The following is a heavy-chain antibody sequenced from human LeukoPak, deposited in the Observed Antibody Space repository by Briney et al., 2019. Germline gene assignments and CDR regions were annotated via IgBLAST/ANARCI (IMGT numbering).Heavy chain of an antibody. CDR3: ARDRVAAAGGYYFDY. D-gene: IGHD6-13*01. CDR1: GFTFSTYS. Sequence: GGSLRLSCAASGFTFSTYSMNWVRQAPGKGLEWVSYISTSSRTMYYADSVKGRFTISRDNAKNSLYLQMNSLRDEDTAVYYCARDRVAAAGGYYFDYWGQGNLVTVSS. CDR2: ISTSSRTM. J-gene: IGHJ4*02. V-gene: IGHV3-48*02.